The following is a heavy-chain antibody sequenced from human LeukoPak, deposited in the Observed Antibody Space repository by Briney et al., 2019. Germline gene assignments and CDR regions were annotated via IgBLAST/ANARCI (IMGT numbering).Heavy chain of an antibody. CDR3: ARAFYYDGSRFYQYFDF. J-gene: IGHJ4*02. Sequence: SETLSLTCTVSGGSINSHYWSWIRQPPGKGPEWIGYIYYNGGTHYNPSLKSRVTISVDSSKNQFSLKLTSVTAADTAVYYCARAFYYDGSRFYQYFDFWGRGNLVTVSS. D-gene: IGHD3-22*01. V-gene: IGHV4-59*11. CDR1: GGSINSHY. CDR2: IYYNGGT.